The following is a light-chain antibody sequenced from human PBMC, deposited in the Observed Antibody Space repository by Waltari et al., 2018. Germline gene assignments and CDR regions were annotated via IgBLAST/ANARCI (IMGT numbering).Light chain of an antibody. CDR2: IND. Sequence: QSVLTQPPSASGTPGQRVIISCSGSSSNIGRNTVNWYQQVPCTAPRLVMFINDQRPSGVPDLFSASKSGTSASLAISGLQSEDEADYYCAAWDDSLSAWLFGGGTKLTVL. CDR1: SSNIGRNT. CDR3: AAWDDSLSAWL. J-gene: IGLJ2*01. V-gene: IGLV1-44*01.